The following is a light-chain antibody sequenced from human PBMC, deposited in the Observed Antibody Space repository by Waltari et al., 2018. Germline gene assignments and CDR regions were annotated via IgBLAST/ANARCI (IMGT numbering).Light chain of an antibody. CDR1: SSNIGNNA. Sequence: QSVLTQPPSVSEAPRQRVTISCSGSSSNIGNNAVNWYQQLPGNAPKLLIYYDDLLPSGVSDRFSGSKSGTSASLAISGLQSEDEADYYCAAWDDSLSALVFGGGTKLTVL. V-gene: IGLV1-36*01. J-gene: IGLJ2*01. CDR2: YDD. CDR3: AAWDDSLSALV.